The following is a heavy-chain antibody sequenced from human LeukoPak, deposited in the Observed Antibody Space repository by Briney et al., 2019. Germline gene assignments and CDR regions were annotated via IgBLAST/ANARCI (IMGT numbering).Heavy chain of an antibody. Sequence: SETLSLTCAVYGGSFSGYYWSWVRQPPGKGLEWIGEINHSGSTNYNPSLKSRVTISVDTSKNQFSLKLSSVTAADTAVYYCARKPNYYGLDVWGRGTTVTVSS. CDR2: INHSGST. CDR1: GGSFSGYY. J-gene: IGHJ6*02. V-gene: IGHV4-34*01. CDR3: ARKPNYYGLDV.